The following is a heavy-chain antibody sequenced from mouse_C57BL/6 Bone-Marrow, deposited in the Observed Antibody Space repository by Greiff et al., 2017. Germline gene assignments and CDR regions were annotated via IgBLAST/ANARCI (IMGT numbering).Heavy chain of an antibody. Sequence: VQLQQPGAELVRPGTSVKLSCKASGYTFTSYWMHWVKQRPGQGLEWIGVIDPSDSYTNYNQKFKGKAKLTVDTSSSTAYMQLSSLTSEDSAVYYCARSRLYYAMDYWGQGTSVTVSS. J-gene: IGHJ4*01. CDR1: GYTFTSYW. CDR2: IDPSDSYT. CDR3: ARSRLYYAMDY. V-gene: IGHV1-59*01.